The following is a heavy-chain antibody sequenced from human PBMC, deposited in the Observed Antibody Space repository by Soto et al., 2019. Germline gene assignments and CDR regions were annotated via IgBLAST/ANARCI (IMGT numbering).Heavy chain of an antibody. CDR3: ARGGGYCTPTSCAIDS. J-gene: IGHJ4*02. V-gene: IGHV3-23*01. CDR2: VSLTGDRT. Sequence: EVQLLESGGGLVQPGGSLRLSCVASRFSFSSYEMSWVRQAAGKGLEWVSRVSLTGDRTNYAGSVKGRFIVSRDNFKNTLYLEMDSLRPEDTAIYYCARGGGYCTPTSCAIDSWGRGTPVTVSS. D-gene: IGHD2-8*01. CDR1: RFSFSSYE.